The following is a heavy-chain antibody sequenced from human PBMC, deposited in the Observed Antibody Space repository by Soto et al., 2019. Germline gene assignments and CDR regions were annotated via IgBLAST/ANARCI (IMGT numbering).Heavy chain of an antibody. J-gene: IGHJ4*02. CDR2: ISYDGSNK. D-gene: IGHD1-26*01. V-gene: IGHV3-30-3*01. CDR3: ARVQGEKVGATSPYYFDY. Sequence: PGGSLRFSCAASGFTFSSYAMHWVRQAPGKGLEWVAVISYDGSNKYYAGSVKGRFTISRDNSKNTLYLQMNSLRAEDTAVYYCARVQGEKVGATSPYYFDYWCQGTLVTVSS. CDR1: GFTFSSYA.